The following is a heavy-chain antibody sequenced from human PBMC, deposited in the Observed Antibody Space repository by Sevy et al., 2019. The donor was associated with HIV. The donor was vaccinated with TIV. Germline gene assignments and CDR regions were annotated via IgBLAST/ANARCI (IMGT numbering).Heavy chain of an antibody. CDR2: ISDDGNNK. CDR1: GFTFSTYA. J-gene: IGHJ4*02. CDR3: ASHYYDTTGYYYPLDY. V-gene: IGHV3-30*04. Sequence: GGSLRLSCTASGFTFSTYAMYWVRQAPGKELEWVAVISDDGNNKDYADSVKGRFTVSRDNSKNTLYLQMYSLRAEDTAVYYCASHYYDTTGYYYPLDYWGQGTLVTVSS. D-gene: IGHD3-22*01.